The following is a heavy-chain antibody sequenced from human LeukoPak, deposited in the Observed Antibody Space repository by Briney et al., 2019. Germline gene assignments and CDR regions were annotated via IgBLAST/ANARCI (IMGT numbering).Heavy chain of an antibody. CDR2: ISGSGGST. CDR3: AKDPTLLVVVLPDY. V-gene: IGHV3-23*01. D-gene: IGHD3-22*01. J-gene: IGHJ4*02. Sequence: GGSLRLSCAASGCTFSSYAMSWVRQAPGKGLEWVSAISGSGGSTYYADSVKGRFTISRDNSKNTLYLQMNSLRAEDTAVYYCAKDPTLLVVVLPDYWGQGPLVTVSS. CDR1: GCTFSSYA.